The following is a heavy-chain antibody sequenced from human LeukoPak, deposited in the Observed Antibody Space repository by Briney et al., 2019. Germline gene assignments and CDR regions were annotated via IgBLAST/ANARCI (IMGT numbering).Heavy chain of an antibody. CDR2: ISADNGNT. CDR3: ARDGSRYCSGGSCYVDY. D-gene: IGHD2-15*01. J-gene: IGHJ4*02. V-gene: IGHV1-18*01. Sequence: ASVKVSCKASGYTFTSYGISWVRQAPGQGPEWMGWISADNGNTNYAQKLQGRVTMTTDTSTSTAYMELRSLRSDDTAVYYCARDGSRYCSGGSCYVDYWGQGTLVTVSS. CDR1: GYTFTSYG.